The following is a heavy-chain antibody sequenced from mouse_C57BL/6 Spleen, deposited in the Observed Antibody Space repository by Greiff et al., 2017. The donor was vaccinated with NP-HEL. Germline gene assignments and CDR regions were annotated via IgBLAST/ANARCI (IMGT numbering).Heavy chain of an antibody. V-gene: IGHV3-6*01. CDR3: ASLWLRQDYFYY. CDR2: ISYDGSN. CDR1: GYSITSGYY. Sequence: EVKLMESGPGLVKPSQSLSLTCSVTGYSITSGYYWNWIRQFPGNKLEWMGYISYDGSNNYNPSLKNRISITRDTSKNQFFLKLNSVTTEDTATYYCASLWLRQDYFYYWGQGTTLTVSS. D-gene: IGHD2-2*01. J-gene: IGHJ2*01.